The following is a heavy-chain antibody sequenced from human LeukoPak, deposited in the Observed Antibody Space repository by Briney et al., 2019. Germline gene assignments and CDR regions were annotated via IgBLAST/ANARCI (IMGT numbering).Heavy chain of an antibody. D-gene: IGHD3-22*01. CDR2: IRTKTDTYAT. J-gene: IGHJ4*02. V-gene: IGHV3-73*01. Sequence: GGSLRLSCAASGFTFSDSGIHWVRQASGKGLQWVGRIRTKTDTYATLYAASVKGRFTISRDDSRNTASLQMNSLKTEDSAVYYCARDVGGYQRGYFDYWGQGTLVTVSS. CDR1: GFTFSDSG. CDR3: ARDVGGYQRGYFDY.